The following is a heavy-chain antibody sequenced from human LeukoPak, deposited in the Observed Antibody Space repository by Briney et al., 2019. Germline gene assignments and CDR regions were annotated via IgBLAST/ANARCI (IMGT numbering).Heavy chain of an antibody. D-gene: IGHD6-19*01. CDR2: IYYSGST. V-gene: IGHV4-59*12. Sequence: SETLSLTCTVSGGSISSYYWSWIRQPPGKGLEWIGYIYYSGSTNYNPSLKSRVTISVDTSKNQFSLNLSSVTAADTAVYFCAREINRVAVPAARSFDCWGQGTLVTVSS. CDR1: GGSISSYY. CDR3: AREINRVAVPAARSFDC. J-gene: IGHJ4*02.